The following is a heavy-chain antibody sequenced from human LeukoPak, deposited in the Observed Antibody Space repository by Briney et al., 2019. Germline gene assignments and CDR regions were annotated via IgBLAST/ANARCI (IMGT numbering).Heavy chain of an antibody. V-gene: IGHV1-3*01. CDR2: INAGNGNT. D-gene: IGHD3-10*01. CDR1: GYTFTSYA. J-gene: IGHJ4*02. Sequence: GASVKVSCKASGYTFTSYAMHWVRQAPGQGLEWMGWINAGNGNTKYSQKFQGRVTITRDTSASTAYMELSSLRSEDTAVYYCARDLTMVRGVSGYWGQGTLVTVSS. CDR3: ARDLTMVRGVSGY.